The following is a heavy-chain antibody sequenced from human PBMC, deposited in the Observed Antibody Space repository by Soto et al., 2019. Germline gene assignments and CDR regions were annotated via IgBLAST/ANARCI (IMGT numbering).Heavy chain of an antibody. CDR2: ISAYNGNT. CDR1: GYTFTNFG. CDR3: ARGGTPIDH. J-gene: IGHJ4*02. D-gene: IGHD3-16*01. V-gene: IGHV1-18*01. Sequence: QVQLVQSGAEVKKPGASVKVSCKASGYTFTNFGISWVRQAPGQGLEWMGWISAYNGNTNYAQNFQGRVTMTTDTSPRTAYRELGSRRSDETAGDSGARGGTPIDHWGQGALVTISS.